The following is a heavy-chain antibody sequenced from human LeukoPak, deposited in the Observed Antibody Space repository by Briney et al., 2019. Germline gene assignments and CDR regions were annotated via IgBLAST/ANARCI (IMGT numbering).Heavy chain of an antibody. CDR2: IWYDGSNK. J-gene: IGHJ3*02. CDR1: GFTFSSYG. Sequence: GRSLRLSCAASGFTFSSYGMHWVRQAPGKGLEWVAVIWYDGSNKYYADSVKGRFTISRDNSKNTLYLQMNSLRAEDAAVYYCARDHTLNAFDTWGQGTMVTVSS. D-gene: IGHD2-2*02. V-gene: IGHV3-33*01. CDR3: ARDHTLNAFDT.